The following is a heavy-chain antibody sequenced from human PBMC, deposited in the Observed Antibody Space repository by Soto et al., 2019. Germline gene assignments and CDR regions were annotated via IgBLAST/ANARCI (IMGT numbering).Heavy chain of an antibody. CDR1: GGSISSYY. CDR2: IYYGGTT. D-gene: IGHD3-22*01. Sequence: SETLSLTCTVSGGSISSYYWSWIRQPPGKGLEWVGYIYYGGTTSYNPSHKSRVTISLETSKSQFSLRLTSVTAADTAVYYCARLGGYYQSLDSWGPGTLVTVSS. CDR3: ARLGGYYQSLDS. J-gene: IGHJ5*01. V-gene: IGHV4-59*08.